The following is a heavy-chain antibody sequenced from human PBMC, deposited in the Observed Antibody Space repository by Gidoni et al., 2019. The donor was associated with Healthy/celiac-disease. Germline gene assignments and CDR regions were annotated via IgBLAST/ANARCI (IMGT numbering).Heavy chain of an antibody. J-gene: IGHJ4*02. CDR2: ISSNGGST. Sequence: EVQLVESGVGLVQPGGSLRLSGSASGFTFSSYAMHWVRQAPGKGLEYVSAISSNGGSTYYADSVKGRFTISRDNSKNTLYLQMSSLRAEDTAVYYCVRGYSYGSPPLGFDYWGQGTLVTVSS. CDR1: GFTFSSYA. CDR3: VRGYSYGSPPLGFDY. D-gene: IGHD5-18*01. V-gene: IGHV3-64D*06.